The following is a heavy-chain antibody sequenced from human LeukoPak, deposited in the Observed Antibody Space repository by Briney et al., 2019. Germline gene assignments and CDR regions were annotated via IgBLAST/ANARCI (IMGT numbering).Heavy chain of an antibody. J-gene: IGHJ4*02. CDR3: ASNYANYYAPFDY. CDR2: ISYDGSNK. D-gene: IGHD3-3*01. V-gene: IGHV3-30-3*01. CDR1: GFTFSSYA. Sequence: GGSLRLSCAASGFTFSSYAMSWVRQAPGKGLEWVAVISYDGSNKYYADSVRGRFTISRDNSKNTLFLQMNSLRPEDTAVYYCASNYANYYAPFDYWGQGTLVTVSS.